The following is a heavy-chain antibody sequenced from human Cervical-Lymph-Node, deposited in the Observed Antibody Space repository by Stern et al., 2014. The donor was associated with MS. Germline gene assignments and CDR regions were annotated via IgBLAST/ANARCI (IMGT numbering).Heavy chain of an antibody. CDR1: GYTFTGSF. J-gene: IGHJ3*01. Sequence: VQLVQSGAEVKKSGASVKVSCKASGYTFTGSFMYWVRKAPGQGLEWMGRINPKSGVTDYAEKFEGRLTLTRDTSISTAYMEVSRLTSDDTAVYFCARGPKFGAFDLWGQGTLVTISA. D-gene: IGHD3-3*01. CDR2: INPKSGVT. V-gene: IGHV1-2*06. CDR3: ARGPKFGAFDL.